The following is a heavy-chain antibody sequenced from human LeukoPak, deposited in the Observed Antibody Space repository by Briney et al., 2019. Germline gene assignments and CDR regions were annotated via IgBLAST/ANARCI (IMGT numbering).Heavy chain of an antibody. J-gene: IGHJ3*02. Sequence: GGSLRLSCAASGFTVNNKYMTWVRQAPGKGLEGVSLIYNDGRTYYADSVKGRCTISRDNLKNVLYFQINSLKVEDTALYYCARGLFLSGYLDAFDIWGQGTVVTVSS. CDR1: GFTVNNKY. V-gene: IGHV3-53*01. CDR3: ARGLFLSGYLDAFDI. CDR2: IYNDGRT. D-gene: IGHD3-22*01.